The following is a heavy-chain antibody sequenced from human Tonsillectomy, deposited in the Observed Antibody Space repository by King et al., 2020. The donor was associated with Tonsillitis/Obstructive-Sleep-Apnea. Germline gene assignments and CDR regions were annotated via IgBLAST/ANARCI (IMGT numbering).Heavy chain of an antibody. CDR2: INHSGST. D-gene: IGHD3-3*01. CDR1: GGSFSGYY. Sequence: VQLQQWGAGLLKPSETLSLTCAVYGGSFSGYYWSWIRQPPGKGLEWIGEINHSGSTNYNPSLKSRVTISVDTSKNQFSLKLSSVTAADTAVYYCARGIERFLEWFLPKQYHWFDPWGQGTLVAVSS. CDR3: ARGIERFLEWFLPKQYHWFDP. V-gene: IGHV4-34*01. J-gene: IGHJ5*02.